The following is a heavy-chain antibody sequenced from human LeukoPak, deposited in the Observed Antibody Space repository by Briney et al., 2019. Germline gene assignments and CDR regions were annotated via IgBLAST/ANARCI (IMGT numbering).Heavy chain of an antibody. CDR3: AKDRVYCGGDCYPYYFDY. D-gene: IGHD2-21*02. J-gene: IGHJ4*02. CDR2: ISGSGGST. CDR1: GFTFSSYA. Sequence: GGSLRLSCAASGFTFSSYAMSWVRQAPGKGLEWVSAISGSGGSTYYADSVKGRFTISRDNSKNTLYLQMNSLRAEDTAVYYCAKDRVYCGGDCYPYYFDYWGQGTLVTVSS. V-gene: IGHV3-23*01.